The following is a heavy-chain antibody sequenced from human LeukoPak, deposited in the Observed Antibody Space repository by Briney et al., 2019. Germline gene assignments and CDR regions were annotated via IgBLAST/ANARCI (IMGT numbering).Heavy chain of an antibody. CDR3: ARGPRLRFLEWLITLDY. D-gene: IGHD3-3*01. J-gene: IGHJ4*02. CDR2: INPSGGST. CDR1: GYTFTSYY. Sequence: ASVKVSCKASGYTFTSYYMHWVRQAPGQGLEWMGIINPSGGSTSYAQKFQGRVTMTRDTSTSTVYMELSSLRSEDTAVYYCARGPRLRFLEWLITLDYWGQGTLVTVSS. V-gene: IGHV1-46*01.